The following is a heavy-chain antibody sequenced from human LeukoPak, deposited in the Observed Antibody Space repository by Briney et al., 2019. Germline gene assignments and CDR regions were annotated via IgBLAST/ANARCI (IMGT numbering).Heavy chain of an antibody. CDR1: GGSFSGYY. CDR2: INHSGST. Sequence: SETLSLTCAVYGGSFSGYYWSWIRQPPGKGLEWIGEINHSGSTNYNPSLKSRVTISVDTSKNQFSLKLSSVTAADTAVYYCARGFYMDVWGKGTTVTVSS. V-gene: IGHV4-34*01. J-gene: IGHJ6*03. CDR3: ARGFYMDV.